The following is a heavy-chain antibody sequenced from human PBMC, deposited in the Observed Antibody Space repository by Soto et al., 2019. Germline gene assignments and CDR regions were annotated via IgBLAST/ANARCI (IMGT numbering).Heavy chain of an antibody. CDR3: AKGDMWESLLDY. V-gene: IGHV4-31*03. D-gene: IGHD1-26*01. J-gene: IGHJ4*02. Sequence: QVQLQESGPGLVKPSQTLSLSCTVSGGSISSGGYNWSWIRQNPGKGLEWIGYIYYSGSTYYNPSLKSRITISMDTSKNQFSLKLSSVTAVDTAVYYCAKGDMWESLLDYWGQGTLVTVSS. CDR2: IYYSGST. CDR1: GGSISSGGYN.